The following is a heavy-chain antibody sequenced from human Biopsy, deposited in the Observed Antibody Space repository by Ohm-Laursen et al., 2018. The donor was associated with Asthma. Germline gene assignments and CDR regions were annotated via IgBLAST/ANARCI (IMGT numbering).Heavy chain of an antibody. CDR3: VRWRSGYPDHYSDF. D-gene: IGHD2-21*01. CDR2: ISSDVRE. CDR1: GITFRNFG. V-gene: IGHV3-30*03. Sequence: SLRLSCAASGITFRNFGMHWVRQAPGKGLEWVALISSDVREWYADSVEGRFTISRDNSKNTLDLQMNSLRGDDTAVYYCVRWRSGYPDHYSDFWGLGTLVTVSS. J-gene: IGHJ4*02.